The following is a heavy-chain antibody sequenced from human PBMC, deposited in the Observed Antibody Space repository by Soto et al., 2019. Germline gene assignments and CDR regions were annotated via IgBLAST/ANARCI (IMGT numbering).Heavy chain of an antibody. Sequence: VQLVHSGAEVRKPGSSVKVSCKTSGGTFSNYAVYWVRQAPGHGLEWMGGIIPILGRRNYAPRFQGRVTITADRFTNTTYMQLTSLTFEDTAVYYCTREGTLSSKSGFDPWGQGTLVTVSS. CDR1: GGTFSNYA. CDR2: IIPILGRR. CDR3: TREGTLSSKSGFDP. V-gene: IGHV1-69*06. D-gene: IGHD6-13*01. J-gene: IGHJ5*02.